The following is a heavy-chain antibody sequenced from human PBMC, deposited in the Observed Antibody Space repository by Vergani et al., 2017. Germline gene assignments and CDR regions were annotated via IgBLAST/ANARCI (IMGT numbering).Heavy chain of an antibody. J-gene: IGHJ2*01. D-gene: IGHD2-21*01. CDR1: GFTFSSYS. CDR3: ARVVRDPGPVFDL. CDR2: ISSSSSYI. V-gene: IGHV3-21*01. Sequence: EVQLVESGGGLVKPGGSLRLSCAASGFTFSSYSMNWVRQAPGKGLEWVSSISSSSSYIYYADSVKGRFTISRDNAKNSLYLQMNSLRAEDTAVYYCARVVRDPGPVFDLWGRGTLVTVSS.